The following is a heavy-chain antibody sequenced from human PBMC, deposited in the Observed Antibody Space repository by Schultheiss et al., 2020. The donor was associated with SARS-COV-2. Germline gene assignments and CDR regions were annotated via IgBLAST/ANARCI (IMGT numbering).Heavy chain of an antibody. CDR2: IYYSGST. CDR1: GGSISSGDYY. Sequence: SETLSLTCTVSGGSISSGDYYWSWIRQPPGKGLEWIGYIYYSGSTYYNPSLKSRVTISVDTSKNQFSLKLSSVTAADTAVYYCARVRKDYGGLYYFDYWGQGTLVTVSS. D-gene: IGHD4-23*01. J-gene: IGHJ4*02. V-gene: IGHV4-30-4*01. CDR3: ARVRKDYGGLYYFDY.